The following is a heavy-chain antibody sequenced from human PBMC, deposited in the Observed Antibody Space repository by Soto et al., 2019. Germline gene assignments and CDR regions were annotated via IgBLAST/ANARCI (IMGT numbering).Heavy chain of an antibody. Sequence: QVQLVQSGAEVKKPGASVKVSCKASGYTFTSYDINWVRQATGQGLEWMGWMNPNSGNTGYAQKFQGRVTMTRNTSRSTAYMGLSRLRSEDTAVYYCATGGGRSGGDYYMDVWGKGTTVTVSS. J-gene: IGHJ6*03. CDR2: MNPNSGNT. CDR3: ATGGGRSGGDYYMDV. D-gene: IGHD3-10*01. CDR1: GYTFTSYD. V-gene: IGHV1-8*01.